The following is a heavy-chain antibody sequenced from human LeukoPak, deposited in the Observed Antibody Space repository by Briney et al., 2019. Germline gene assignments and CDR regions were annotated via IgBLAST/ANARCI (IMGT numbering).Heavy chain of an antibody. J-gene: IGHJ4*02. CDR3: AKDRVCSGGSCYFDS. Sequence: GGCLRLSCAASGFTFTNYAMAWVRLAPGKGLEWVSGISGSGGSTFYADSVKGRFTISRDNSNNTLYLRLNSLRAEDTAVYYCAKDRVCSGGSCYFDSWGQGTLVTVSS. D-gene: IGHD2-15*01. CDR1: GFTFTNYA. CDR2: ISGSGGST. V-gene: IGHV3-23*01.